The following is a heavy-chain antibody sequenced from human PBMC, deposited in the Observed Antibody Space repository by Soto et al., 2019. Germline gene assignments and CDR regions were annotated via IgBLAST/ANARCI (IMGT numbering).Heavy chain of an antibody. CDR3: AKDAGSTEYFFAS. Sequence: GGSMRLSCAASGFTFSTYAMHWVRKAPGKGLERVAVISHDGSDTDYGDSVKGRFTISRDNSKSTLSLQMNSLRPEDTAVYYCAKDAGSTEYFFASWGQGTLVTVSS. J-gene: IGHJ4*02. CDR1: GFTFSTYA. V-gene: IGHV3-30*18. CDR2: ISHDGSDT.